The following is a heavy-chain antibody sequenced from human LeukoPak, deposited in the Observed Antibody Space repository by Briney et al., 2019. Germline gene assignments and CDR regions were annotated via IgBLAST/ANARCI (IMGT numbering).Heavy chain of an antibody. J-gene: IGHJ6*03. Sequence: SETLSLTCTVSGGSIGSSSYYWSWIRQPPGKGLEWIGYIYYSGSTNYNPSLKSRVTISVDTSKNQFSLKLSSVTAADTAVYYCARATAAGGGDYYYYYMDVWGKGTTVTISS. CDR1: GGSIGSSSYY. D-gene: IGHD6-13*01. CDR3: ARATAAGGGDYYYYYMDV. V-gene: IGHV4-61*01. CDR2: IYYSGST.